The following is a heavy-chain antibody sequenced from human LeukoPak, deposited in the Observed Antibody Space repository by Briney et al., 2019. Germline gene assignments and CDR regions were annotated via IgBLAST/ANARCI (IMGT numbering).Heavy chain of an antibody. CDR3: ARVVTIFGVVGH. J-gene: IGHJ4*02. CDR1: GFTFSSYW. CDR2: INSDGSST. V-gene: IGHV3-74*01. D-gene: IGHD3-3*01. Sequence: GGSLRLSCAASGFTFSSYWMHWVRHAPGKGLVWVSRINSDGSSTSYADSVKGRFTISRDNAKNTPYPQMNSLRVEDTAVYFCARVVTIFGVVGHWGQGTLVTVSS.